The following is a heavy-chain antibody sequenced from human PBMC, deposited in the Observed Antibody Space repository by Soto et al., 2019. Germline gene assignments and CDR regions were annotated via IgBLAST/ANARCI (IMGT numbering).Heavy chain of an antibody. D-gene: IGHD3-10*01. CDR3: ATGRFRETYENWFDP. CDR1: GYTLTELS. Sequence: ASVKVSCKVSGYTLTELSMHWVRQAPGKGLEWMGGFDPEDGETIHAQKFQGRVTMTEDTSTDTAYMELSSLRSEDTAVYYCATGRFRETYENWFDPWGQGTLVTVSS. CDR2: FDPEDGET. V-gene: IGHV1-24*01. J-gene: IGHJ5*02.